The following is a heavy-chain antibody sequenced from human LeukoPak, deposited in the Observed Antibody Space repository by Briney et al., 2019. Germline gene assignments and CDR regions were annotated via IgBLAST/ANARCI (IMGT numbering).Heavy chain of an antibody. D-gene: IGHD6-6*01. CDR3: ASPPSSDSSLLDY. CDR1: GGSISSSGYY. V-gene: IGHV4-39*01. J-gene: IGHJ4*02. Sequence: PSETLSLTCTVSGGSISSSGYYWGWIRQPPGKGLEWIGSIYYSANTHYNPSLKSRVTISVDTSKNQFFLKLSSVTAADTAVYYCASPPSSDSSLLDYWGQGILVTVSS. CDR2: IYYSANT.